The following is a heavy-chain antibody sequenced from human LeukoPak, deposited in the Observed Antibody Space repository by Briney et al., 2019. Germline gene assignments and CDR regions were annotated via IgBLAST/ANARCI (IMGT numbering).Heavy chain of an antibody. V-gene: IGHV1-2*02. J-gene: IGHJ4*02. CDR2: INPHSGGT. CDR1: GFTFTEYY. D-gene: IGHD2-21*02. CDR3: VREGNELLSKDFDY. Sequence: ASVKVSCKASGFTFTEYYIHWVRQAPGQGLEWMGYINPHSGGTSSPQKFQGRVAMTTDASISSAYMGLSSLISDDTAMYYCVREGNELLSKDFDYWGQGTLVTVSS.